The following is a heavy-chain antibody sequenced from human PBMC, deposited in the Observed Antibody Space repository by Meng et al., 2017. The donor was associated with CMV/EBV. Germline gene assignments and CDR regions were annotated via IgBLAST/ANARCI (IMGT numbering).Heavy chain of an antibody. D-gene: IGHD3-10*01. CDR3: ATSITMVRGVNYYYYYGMDV. V-gene: IGHV3-30*04. CDR2: ISYDGSNK. Sequence: GESLKISCAASGFTFSSYAMHWVRQAPGKGLEWVAVISYDGSNKYYADSVKGRFTISRDNSKNTLYLQMNSPRAEDTAVYYCATSITMVRGVNYYYYYGMDVWGQGTTVTVSS. CDR1: GFTFSSYA. J-gene: IGHJ6*02.